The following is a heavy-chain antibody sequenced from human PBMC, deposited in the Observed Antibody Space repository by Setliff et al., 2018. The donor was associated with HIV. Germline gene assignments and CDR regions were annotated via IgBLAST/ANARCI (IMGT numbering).Heavy chain of an antibody. CDR2: IIPIFGTA. D-gene: IGHD3-22*01. Sequence: SVKVSCKASGYTFTTYPMHWVRQAPGQGLEWMGGIIPIFGTANYAQKFQGRVTITTDESTSTAYMELSSLRSEDTAVYYCAREDYYDSYWGQGTLVTVSS. J-gene: IGHJ4*02. CDR1: GYTFTTYP. V-gene: IGHV1-69*05. CDR3: AREDYYDSY.